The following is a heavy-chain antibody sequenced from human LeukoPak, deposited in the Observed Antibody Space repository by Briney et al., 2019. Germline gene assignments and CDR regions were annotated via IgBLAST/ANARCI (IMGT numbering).Heavy chain of an antibody. D-gene: IGHD5-12*01. J-gene: IGHJ4*02. V-gene: IGHV1-2*02. CDR2: INPNNGGT. Sequence: GASVKVCCKASGYSFTSFYVHWVRQAPGQGPEWMGWINPNNGGTNYARQFQGRVTLTRDTSINTAYMDLTRLTSDDTAVYYCARVEARSSDDSGYPFWGQGTLVTVSS. CDR1: GYSFTSFY. CDR3: ARVEARSSDDSGYPF.